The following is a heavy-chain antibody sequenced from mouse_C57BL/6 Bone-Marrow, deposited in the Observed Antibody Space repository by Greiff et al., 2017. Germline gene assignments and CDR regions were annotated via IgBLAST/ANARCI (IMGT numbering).Heavy chain of an antibody. CDR3: TRLYYYGSRYYFDY. CDR1: GYSFTDYN. J-gene: IGHJ2*01. Sequence: EVKLVESGPELVKPGASVKISCKASGYSFTDYNMNWVKQSNGKSLEWIGVINPNYGTTSYNQKFKGKDTLAVDQSSSTAYMQLNSLTSEDSAVYYCTRLYYYGSRYYFDYWGQGTTLTVSS. D-gene: IGHD1-1*01. V-gene: IGHV1-39*01. CDR2: INPNYGTT.